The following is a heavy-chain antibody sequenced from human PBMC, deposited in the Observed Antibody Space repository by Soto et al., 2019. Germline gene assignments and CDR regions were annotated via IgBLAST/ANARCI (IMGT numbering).Heavy chain of an antibody. V-gene: IGHV2-5*02. Sequence: QITLKESGPTLVKPTQTLTLTCTFSGFSLSTSGMGVGWIRQPPGKALEWLALIYWDDDKRYSPSLKSRLTITVVTSKDQVVVTMTNMDPVDTATYYCALRLRHLDVFDYWCQGTRVTVSS. CDR3: ALRLRHLDVFDY. CDR1: GFSLSTSGMG. CDR2: IYWDDDK. D-gene: IGHD3-16*01. J-gene: IGHJ4*02.